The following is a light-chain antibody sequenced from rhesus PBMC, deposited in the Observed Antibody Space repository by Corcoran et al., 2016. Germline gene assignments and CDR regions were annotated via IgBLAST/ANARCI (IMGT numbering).Light chain of an antibody. CDR2: DAY. J-gene: IGKJ1*01. CDR1: QSVSTY. V-gene: IGKV3-31*02. CDR3: QETSDFST. Sequence: EIVMTQSPATLSLSPGERATLSCRASQSVSTYLAWYQQKPGQAPRPLIYDAYIRAAGIPDRFTGRWSGTDLTLTSSSLEPEDFAVYFCQETSDFSTFGQGTKVEIK.